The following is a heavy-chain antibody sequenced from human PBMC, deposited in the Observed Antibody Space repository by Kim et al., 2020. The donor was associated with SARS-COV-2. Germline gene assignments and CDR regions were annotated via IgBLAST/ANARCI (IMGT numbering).Heavy chain of an antibody. J-gene: IGHJ4*02. V-gene: IGHV3-23*01. D-gene: IGHD5-12*01. Sequence: GGSLRLSCAASGFTFSSYAMSWVRQAPGKGLEWVSAISGSGGSTYYADSVKGRFTISRDNSKNTLYLQMNSLRAEDTAVYYCANAPGYATQYYFDYWGQGTLVTVSS. CDR3: ANAPGYATQYYFDY. CDR2: ISGSGGST. CDR1: GFTFSSYA.